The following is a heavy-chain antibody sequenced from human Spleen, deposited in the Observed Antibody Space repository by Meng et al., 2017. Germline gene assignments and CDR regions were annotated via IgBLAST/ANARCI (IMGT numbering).Heavy chain of an antibody. D-gene: IGHD3-10*01. J-gene: IGHJ3*02. CDR3: AREMVREIDAFDI. CDR2: VSSSGTTI. CDR1: GFSFSDYY. V-gene: IGHV3-11*04. Sequence: VQLVESGGGLVKPGGSLRLSCAASGFSFSDYYTSWIRQAPGKGLEWVSYVSSSGTTIYYADSAKGRFTISRDTAKNSLYLQMNSLRVEDTAVYYCAREMVREIDAFDIWGQGTMVTVSS.